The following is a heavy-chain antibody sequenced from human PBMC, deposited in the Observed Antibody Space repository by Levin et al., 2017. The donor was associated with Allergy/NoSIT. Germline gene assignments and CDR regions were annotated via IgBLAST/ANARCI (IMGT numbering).Heavy chain of an antibody. CDR1: GGSISTDNW. V-gene: IGHV4-4*02. Sequence: GSLRLSCAVSGGSISTDNWWSWIRQPPGKGLEWIGEIYLSGDTNHNPSLRSRVTMSVDKSKNHFSLKLSSVTAADTAVYYCATVEGLFCSGVSCSYSFHYWGQGALVTVSS. D-gene: IGHD3-9*01. J-gene: IGHJ4*02. CDR3: ATVEGLFCSGVSCSYSFHY. CDR2: IYLSGDT.